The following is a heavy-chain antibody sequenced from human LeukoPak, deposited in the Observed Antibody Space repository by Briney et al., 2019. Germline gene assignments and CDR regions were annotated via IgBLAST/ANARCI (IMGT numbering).Heavy chain of an antibody. J-gene: IGHJ3*02. V-gene: IGHV1-46*01. CDR2: INPSGGST. CDR1: GYTFTSYY. D-gene: IGHD3-10*01. CDR3: ARASRGPYDAFDI. Sequence: GASVKVSCKASGYTFTSYYMHWVRQAPGQGLEWMGIINPSGGSTSYAQKFQGRVTMTRGTSTSTVYMELSSLRSEDTAVYYCARASRGPYDAFDIWGQGTMVTVSS.